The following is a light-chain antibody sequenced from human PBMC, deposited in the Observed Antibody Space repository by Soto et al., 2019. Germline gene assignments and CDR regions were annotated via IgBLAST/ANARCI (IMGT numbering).Light chain of an antibody. V-gene: IGKV1-5*03. CDR1: QSINTW. Sequence: EIQMTLSPSTLSAYVGDRVTITCRARQSINTWLAWYQEKAGKAPNLLMYKASNLESGVPSRFSGSGSGTEFTLTVSSLQPDDFATYYCQQSNSYSWPFGQGTKVDIK. CDR3: QQSNSYSWP. CDR2: KAS. J-gene: IGKJ1*01.